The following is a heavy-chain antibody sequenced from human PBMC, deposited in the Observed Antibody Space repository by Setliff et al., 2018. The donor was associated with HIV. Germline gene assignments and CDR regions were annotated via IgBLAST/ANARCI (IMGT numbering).Heavy chain of an antibody. V-gene: IGHV1-18*01. CDR3: ARYNFWSGYESDY. Sequence: ASVKVSCKTSDYIFLSYGISWVRQAPGQGLEWMGWVSPYNGGTKYAQKFQGRVTMTTDTSARTGYMELRNLRSDDTAVYYCARYNFWSGYESDYWGQGTLVTVSS. CDR1: DYIFLSYG. CDR2: VSPYNGGT. D-gene: IGHD3-3*01. J-gene: IGHJ4*02.